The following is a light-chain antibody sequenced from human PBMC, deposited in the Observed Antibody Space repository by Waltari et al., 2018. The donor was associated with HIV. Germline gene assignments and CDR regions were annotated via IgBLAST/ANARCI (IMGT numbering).Light chain of an antibody. CDR2: DVG. J-gene: IGLJ1*01. Sequence: QSALTQPRSVSGSPGQTVTISCTGTSSDVGGYDYFSWFQQHPDKAPKLIIYDVGQRPSGVPDRFSGSKSGNTAFLTISGLQAEDEADYYCCSYAGTYTYVFGSGTEVTAL. V-gene: IGLV2-11*01. CDR3: CSYAGTYTYV. CDR1: SSDVGGYDY.